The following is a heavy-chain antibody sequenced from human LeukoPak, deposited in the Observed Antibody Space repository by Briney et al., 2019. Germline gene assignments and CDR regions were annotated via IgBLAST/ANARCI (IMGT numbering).Heavy chain of an antibody. D-gene: IGHD6-19*01. V-gene: IGHV3-66*02. Sequence: AGGSLRLSCAASGFSVSSNYMNWVRQAPGKGLEWVSAIYTGGSTYYADSVKGRFTISRDNFKNTLYLQMNGLRAEDTAVYYCARDKLGSGYSSDFDYWGQGTLVTVSS. CDR3: ARDKLGSGYSSDFDY. CDR1: GFSVSSNY. J-gene: IGHJ4*02. CDR2: IYTGGST.